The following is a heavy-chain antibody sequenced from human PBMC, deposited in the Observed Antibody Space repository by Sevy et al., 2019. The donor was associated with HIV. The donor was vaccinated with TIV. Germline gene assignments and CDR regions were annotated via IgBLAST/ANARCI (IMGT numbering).Heavy chain of an antibody. CDR1: GFSLSTSGVG. D-gene: IGHD3-22*01. CDR2: IYWNDDK. CDR3: AHSINRRYYYDSSGYYPLDY. J-gene: IGHJ4*02. Sequence: SGPTLVNPTQTLTLTCTFSGFSLSTSGVGVGWIRQPPGKALEWLALIYWNDDKRYGPSLKSRLTITKDTSKNQVVLTMTNMDPVDTAAYYCAHSINRRYYYDSSGYYPLDYWGQGTLVTVSS. V-gene: IGHV2-5*01.